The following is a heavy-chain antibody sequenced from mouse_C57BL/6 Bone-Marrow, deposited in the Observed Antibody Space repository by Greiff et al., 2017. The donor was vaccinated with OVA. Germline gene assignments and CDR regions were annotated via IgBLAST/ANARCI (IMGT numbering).Heavy chain of an antibody. J-gene: IGHJ3*01. CDR3: ARAYDGYSFAY. CDR1: GFTFSDYY. V-gene: IGHV5-16*01. Sequence: EVKLQESEGGLVQPGSSMKLSCSASGFTFSDYYMAWVRQVPEKGLEWVANINYDGSSTYYLDSLTSRFIISRDNAKNILYLQMISLKSEDTATYYCARAYDGYSFAYWGQGTLVTVSA. CDR2: INYDGSST. D-gene: IGHD2-3*01.